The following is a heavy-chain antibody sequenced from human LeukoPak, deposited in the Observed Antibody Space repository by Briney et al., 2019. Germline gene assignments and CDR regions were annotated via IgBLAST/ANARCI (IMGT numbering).Heavy chain of an antibody. CDR2: SSPTGDIT. V-gene: IGHV4-34*01. J-gene: IGHJ4*02. CDR1: GGSFSGNY. CDR3: SRVPDFIARPCDS. Sequence: SETLSLTCAVYGGSFSGNYWTLIRQTPGRGLEWIGESSPTGDITGYNPSLKGRATISVDSSKNQFSLKLTSVTAADTGVYYCSRVPDFIARPCDSWGPGTLVTVSS. D-gene: IGHD2-21*01.